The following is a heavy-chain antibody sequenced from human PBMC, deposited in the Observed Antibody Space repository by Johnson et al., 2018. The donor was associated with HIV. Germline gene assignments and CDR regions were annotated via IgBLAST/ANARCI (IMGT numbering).Heavy chain of an antibody. CDR1: GFTFIDYY. V-gene: IGHV3-11*04. J-gene: IGHJ3*02. CDR3: ARGLYSSSWYVGGLDAFDI. CDR2: ISGSGSTI. D-gene: IGHD6-13*01. Sequence: VLLLESGGGLVKPGGSLRLSCAGSGFTFIDYYMSWIRQAPGKGLEWISYISGSGSTIYYADSVKGRFTISRDNAKNSLYLQMNSLRAEDTAMYYCARGLYSSSWYVGGLDAFDIWGQGTMVTVSS.